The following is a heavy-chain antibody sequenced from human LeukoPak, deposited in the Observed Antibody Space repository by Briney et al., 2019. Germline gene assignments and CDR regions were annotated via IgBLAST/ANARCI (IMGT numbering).Heavy chain of an antibody. V-gene: IGHV3-23*01. Sequence: GGSLSLSCAASGFTFSSYSMNWVRQAPGKGPEWVSFISDSGGRIYFADSVKGRFTISRDNSKNTLYLQMNSLRAEDTTVYYCAKVRNSGSYLDGMDVWGQGTTVTVSS. CDR3: AKVRNSGSYLDGMDV. D-gene: IGHD1-26*01. J-gene: IGHJ6*02. CDR2: ISDSGGRI. CDR1: GFTFSSYS.